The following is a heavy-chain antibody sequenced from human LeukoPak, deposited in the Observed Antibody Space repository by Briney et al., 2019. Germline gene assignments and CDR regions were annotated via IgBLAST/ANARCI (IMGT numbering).Heavy chain of an antibody. J-gene: IGHJ4*02. V-gene: IGHV4-59*13. CDR2: IYHSGST. CDR3: AKYGTGWYEGYFDY. Sequence: SETLSLTRTVSGGSISSFYWSWIRQPPGKGLEWIGFIYHSGSTNYNASLKSRVTISLDTSKNQFSLKLSSVTAADTAVYYCAKYGTGWYEGYFDYWGERPLVTVSS. D-gene: IGHD6-19*01. CDR1: GGSISSFY.